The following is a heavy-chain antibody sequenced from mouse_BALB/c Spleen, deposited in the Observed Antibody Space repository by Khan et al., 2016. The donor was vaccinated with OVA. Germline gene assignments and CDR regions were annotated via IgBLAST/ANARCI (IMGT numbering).Heavy chain of an antibody. CDR2: ISSAGDYI. Sequence: EVELVESGGDLVKPGGSLKLSCAASGFTFSTFAMSWVRQTPDKRLEWVASISSAGDYIYYPDSVRGRFTISRDNAKNTLYLQMSSLRSEATAMYYCARHNYGPFAFWGQGTLVTVSA. CDR3: ARHNYGPFAF. J-gene: IGHJ3*01. D-gene: IGHD1-1*01. V-gene: IGHV5-6*01. CDR1: GFTFSTFA.